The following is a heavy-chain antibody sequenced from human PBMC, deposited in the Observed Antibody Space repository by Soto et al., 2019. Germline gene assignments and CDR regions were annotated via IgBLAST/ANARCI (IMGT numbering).Heavy chain of an antibody. V-gene: IGHV3-33*01. D-gene: IGHD1-26*01. CDR3: ARAVGPFDY. Sequence: QVQLVESGGGVVPPGRSLRLSCAASGFTFSTYGMHWVRQAPGMGLEWVAVIWYDGSDKDYADSVKGRFTISRDNSRNPLYLQMNSLRVEDTAVYYCARAVGPFDYWGQGTLVTVSS. CDR1: GFTFSTYG. J-gene: IGHJ4*02. CDR2: IWYDGSDK.